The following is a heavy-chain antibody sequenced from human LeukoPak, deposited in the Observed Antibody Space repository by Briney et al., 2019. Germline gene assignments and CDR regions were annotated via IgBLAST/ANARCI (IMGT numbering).Heavy chain of an antibody. CDR3: AGTVGATNNFDY. J-gene: IGHJ4*02. V-gene: IGHV4-30-4*08. CDR2: IYYSGST. CDR1: GGSISSGDYY. Sequence: SQTLSLTCTVSGGSISSGDYYWSWIRQPPGKGPEWIGYIYYSGSTYYNPSLKSRVTISVDTSKNQFSLKLSSVTAADTAVYYCAGTVGATNNFDYWGQRTLVTVSS. D-gene: IGHD1-26*01.